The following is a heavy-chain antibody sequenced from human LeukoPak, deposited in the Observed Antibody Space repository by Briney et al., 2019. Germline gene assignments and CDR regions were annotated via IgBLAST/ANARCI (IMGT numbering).Heavy chain of an antibody. Sequence: GGSLRLSCAASGFTFRTYALTWVRQAPGKGLEGVASISGTGDYTYYADSVKGRFTISRDSSKNTLDLQMNSLRGEDTAVYYCARITGYNSGYFHHWGQGTLVTVSS. J-gene: IGHJ1*01. D-gene: IGHD5-24*01. CDR3: ARITGYNSGYFHH. V-gene: IGHV3-23*01. CDR2: ISGTGDYT. CDR1: GFTFRTYA.